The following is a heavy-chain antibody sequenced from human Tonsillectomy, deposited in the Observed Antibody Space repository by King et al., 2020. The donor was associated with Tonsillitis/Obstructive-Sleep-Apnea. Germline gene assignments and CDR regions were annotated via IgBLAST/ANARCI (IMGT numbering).Heavy chain of an antibody. D-gene: IGHD6-19*01. Sequence: VQLQESGPGLVKPSETLSLTCTVSGGSISNYYWSWIRPPPGKGLEWIGYIYYSGSTNYNPSLKSRVTMSVDRSENQFSLQLTSVTAADTAVYYCARVRSSGWYPEFDYWGQGTLVTVSS. CDR1: GGSISNYY. J-gene: IGHJ4*02. V-gene: IGHV4-59*01. CDR3: ARVRSSGWYPEFDY. CDR2: IYYSGST.